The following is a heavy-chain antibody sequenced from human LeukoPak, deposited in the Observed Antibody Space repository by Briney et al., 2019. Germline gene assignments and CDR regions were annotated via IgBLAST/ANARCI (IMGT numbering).Heavy chain of an antibody. Sequence: ASVKVSCKASGYTFTSYAISWVRQAPGQGLEWMGGIIPIFGTANYAQKFQGRVTITADESTSTAYMELSSLRSEDTAVYYCARVLTLSSSWSRWNYYYGMDVWGQGTTVTVSS. CDR3: ARVLTLSSSWSRWNYYYGMDV. CDR1: GYTFTSYA. D-gene: IGHD6-13*01. J-gene: IGHJ6*02. V-gene: IGHV1-69*13. CDR2: IIPIFGTA.